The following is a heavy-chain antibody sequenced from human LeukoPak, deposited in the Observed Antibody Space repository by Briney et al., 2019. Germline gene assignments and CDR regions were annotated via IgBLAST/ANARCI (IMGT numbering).Heavy chain of an antibody. CDR2: ISCSDSSI. CDR3: VRASHIVVVTGIPQGYYYYMDV. V-gene: IGHV3-48*04. J-gene: IGHJ6*03. Sequence: GSLRLSCAASGFIFSTYSMNWVRQAPGKGLEWVSDISCSDSSIYYTDSVKGRFTISRDNAKSSLYLQMNSLRAEDTAVYYCVRASHIVVVTGIPQGYYYYMDVWGKGTTVTVSS. CDR1: GFIFSTYS. D-gene: IGHD2-21*02.